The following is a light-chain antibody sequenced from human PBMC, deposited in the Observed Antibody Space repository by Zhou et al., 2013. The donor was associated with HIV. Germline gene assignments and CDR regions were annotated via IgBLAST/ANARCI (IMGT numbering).Light chain of an antibody. CDR1: QNVNTD. J-gene: IGKJ4*01. CDR2: GAS. Sequence: AIQMTQSPSSLSASTGDRVTLTCRASQNVNTDLAWYQQKPGKAPNLLVFGASTLQSGVPSRFSGNGSGTDFALTVDCLQSEDFATYYCLQHSYPLTFGGGTKVDIK. CDR3: LQHSYPLT. V-gene: IGKV1-8*01.